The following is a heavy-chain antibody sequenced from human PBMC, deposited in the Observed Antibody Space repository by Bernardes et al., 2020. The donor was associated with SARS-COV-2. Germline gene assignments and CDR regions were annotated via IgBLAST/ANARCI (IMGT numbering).Heavy chain of an antibody. Sequence: GESLKISCKGSGYSFTSYWISWVRQMPGKGLEWMGRIDPSDSYTNYSPSFQGHVTISADKSISTAYLQWSSLKASDTAMYYCARTRDSSGYYSRYWYFDLWGRGTLVTVSS. J-gene: IGHJ2*01. V-gene: IGHV5-10-1*01. CDR1: GYSFTSYW. D-gene: IGHD3-22*01. CDR3: ARTRDSSGYYSRYWYFDL. CDR2: IDPSDSYT.